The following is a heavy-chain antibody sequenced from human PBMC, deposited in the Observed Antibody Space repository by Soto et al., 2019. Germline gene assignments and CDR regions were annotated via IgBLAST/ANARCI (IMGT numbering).Heavy chain of an antibody. CDR2: INSDGTIS. Sequence: PGGSLRLSCAASGFTFATYWMNWVRQAPGKGPEWLSGINSDGTISSYADSVKGRFTNSRDNARNTLSLQMNSLRADDTAVYYCARLSGDHSAFFSYGMDAWGQGTTVTVSS. V-gene: IGHV3-74*01. J-gene: IGHJ6*02. CDR1: GFTFATYW. CDR3: ARLSGDHSAFFSYGMDA. D-gene: IGHD2-21*01.